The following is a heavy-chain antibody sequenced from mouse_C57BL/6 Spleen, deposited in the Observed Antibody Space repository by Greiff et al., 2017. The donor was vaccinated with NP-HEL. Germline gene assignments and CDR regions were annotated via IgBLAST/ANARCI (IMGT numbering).Heavy chain of an antibody. CDR3: ARCFYGSSPDY. CDR1: GYTFTSYW. J-gene: IGHJ2*01. Sequence: VQLQQPGAVLVKPGASVKMSCKASGYTFTSYWITWVKQRPGQGLEWIGDIYPGSGSTNYNEKFKSKATLTVDTSSSTAYMQLSSLTSEDSAVYYCARCFYGSSPDYWGQGTTLTVSS. CDR2: IYPGSGST. D-gene: IGHD1-1*01. V-gene: IGHV1-55*01.